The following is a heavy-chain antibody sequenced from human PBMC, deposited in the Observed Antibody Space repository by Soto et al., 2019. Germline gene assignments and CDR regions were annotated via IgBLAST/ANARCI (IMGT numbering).Heavy chain of an antibody. D-gene: IGHD3-3*01. J-gene: IGHJ4*02. V-gene: IGHV4-61*01. Sequence: SETLSLTCTVSGGSVSTGNYYWSWIRQPPGKGLEWIGYIHYSGSTIYNPSLKSRVTISVDTSKNQFSLRLSSVTAADTAVYYCARDTIFGVLGNLDYWGLGTLVTVSS. CDR3: ARDTIFGVLGNLDY. CDR2: IHYSGST. CDR1: GGSVSTGNYY.